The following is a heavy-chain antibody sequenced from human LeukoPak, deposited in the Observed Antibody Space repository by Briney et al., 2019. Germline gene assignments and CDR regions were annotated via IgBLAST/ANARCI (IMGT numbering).Heavy chain of an antibody. Sequence: GGSLRLSCAASGFTVSSNYMSWVRQAPGKGLEWVSVIYSGGSTYYADSVKGRFTISRDNSKNTLYLQMNSLRAEDTAVYYCARSYYDSSGYRYWYFGLWGRGTLVTVSS. V-gene: IGHV3-66*01. CDR1: GFTVSSNY. CDR2: IYSGGST. D-gene: IGHD3-22*01. CDR3: ARSYYDSSGYRYWYFGL. J-gene: IGHJ2*01.